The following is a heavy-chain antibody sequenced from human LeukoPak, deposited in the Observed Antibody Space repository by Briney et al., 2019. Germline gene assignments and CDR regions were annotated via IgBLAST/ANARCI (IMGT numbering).Heavy chain of an antibody. V-gene: IGHV4-4*07. Sequence: PWETLSLTRTLSGASISNHYWKWIRHPAGRGLEWIVRIDTSGTAKYNPPLKTRVPISLDIYKNQFSLRLTSAAAADTAIFSCARGGKNTEDHTLDYWGQGILVTVSS. D-gene: IGHD1-14*01. J-gene: IGHJ4*01. CDR2: IDTSGTA. CDR3: ARGGKNTEDHTLDY. CDR1: GASISNHY.